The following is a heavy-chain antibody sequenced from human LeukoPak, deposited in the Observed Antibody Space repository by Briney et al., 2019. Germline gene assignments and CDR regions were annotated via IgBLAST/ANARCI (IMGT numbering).Heavy chain of an antibody. J-gene: IGHJ4*02. CDR2: ISGSGGST. Sequence: GGSLRLSCTTSGFTFSSYAMSWVRQAPGKGLEWVSAISGSGGSTYYADSVKGRFTISRDNSKNTLYLQMNSLRAEDTAVYYCAKAEGHGHFDYWGQGTLVTVSS. CDR3: AKAEGHGHFDY. V-gene: IGHV3-23*01. CDR1: GFTFSSYA. D-gene: IGHD1-14*01.